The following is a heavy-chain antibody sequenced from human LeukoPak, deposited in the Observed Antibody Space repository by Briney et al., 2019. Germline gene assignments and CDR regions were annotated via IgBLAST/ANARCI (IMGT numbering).Heavy chain of an antibody. J-gene: IGHJ6*02. CDR1: GFTVSSNY. CDR2: IYSGGST. V-gene: IGHV3-53*04. D-gene: IGHD5-18*01. CDR3: ARVPAMVAYYGMDV. Sequence: GGSLRLSRAASGFTVSSNYMSWVRQAPGKGLEWVSVIYSGGSTYYADSVKGRFTISRHNSKNTLYLQMNSLRAEDTAVYYCARVPAMVAYYGMDVWGQGTTVTVSS.